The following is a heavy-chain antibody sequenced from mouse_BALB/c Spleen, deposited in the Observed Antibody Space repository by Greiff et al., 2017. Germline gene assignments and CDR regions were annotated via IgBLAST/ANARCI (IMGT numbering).Heavy chain of an antibody. Sequence: VQLVESGPGLVAPSQSLSITCTVSGFSLTSYGVHWVRQPPGKGLEWLGVIWAGGSTNYNSALMSRLSISKDNSKSQVFLKMNSLQTDDTAMYYCAREGFLLLHYFDYWGQGTTLTVSS. CDR1: GFSLTSYG. D-gene: IGHD1-1*01. V-gene: IGHV2-9*02. J-gene: IGHJ2*01. CDR3: AREGFLLLHYFDY. CDR2: IWAGGST.